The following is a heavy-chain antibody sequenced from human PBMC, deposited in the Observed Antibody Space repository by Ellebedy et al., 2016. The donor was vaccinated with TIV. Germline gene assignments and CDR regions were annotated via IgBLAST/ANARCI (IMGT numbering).Heavy chain of an antibody. D-gene: IGHD2-15*01. CDR2: IYYSGST. CDR1: GGSISSGGYY. CDR3: ARVVGYCSGGSCYMVDY. V-gene: IGHV4-30-4*08. J-gene: IGHJ4*02. Sequence: SETLSLTXTVSGGSISSGGYYWSWIRQPPGKGLEWIGYIYYSGSTYYNPSLKSRVTISVDTSKNQFSLKLSSVTAADTAVYYCARVVGYCSGGSCYMVDYWGQGTLVTVSS.